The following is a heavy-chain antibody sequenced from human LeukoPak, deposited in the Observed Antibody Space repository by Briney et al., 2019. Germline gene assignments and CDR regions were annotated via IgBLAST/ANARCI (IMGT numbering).Heavy chain of an antibody. CDR3: ARDSLGYCSGGSCLH. CDR1: GFTFSNYA. D-gene: IGHD2-15*01. CDR2: ISGGGGIT. V-gene: IGHV3-23*01. Sequence: PGGSLRLSCAASGFTFSNYAMIWVRQAPGKGLEWVSSISGGGGITYYADSVKGRFTISRDNSKNTLYLQMNSLRAEDTAVYYCARDSLGYCSGGSCLHWGQGTLVTVSS. J-gene: IGHJ4*02.